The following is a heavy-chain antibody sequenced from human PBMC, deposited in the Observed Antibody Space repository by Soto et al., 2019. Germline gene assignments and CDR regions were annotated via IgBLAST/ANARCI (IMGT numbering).Heavy chain of an antibody. V-gene: IGHV3-48*01. CDR2: IGLGSSTK. J-gene: IGHJ3*01. D-gene: IGHD3-22*01. CDR3: ARDQLYYNDISGRPLNAFDV. CDR1: GFTFRNYG. Sequence: HPGGSLRLSCAASGFTFRNYGMNWVRQAPGKGLEWVSYIGLGSSTKYYADSVEGRFTISRDNAKNSLYLQMNSLRAEDTAVYYCARDQLYYNDISGRPLNAFDVWGQGTMVTVSS.